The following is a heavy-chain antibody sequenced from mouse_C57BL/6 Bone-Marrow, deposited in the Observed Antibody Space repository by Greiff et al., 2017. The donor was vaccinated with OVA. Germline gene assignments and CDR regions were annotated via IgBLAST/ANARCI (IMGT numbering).Heavy chain of an antibody. CDR3: ASGRYDYDSFYAMDY. CDR2: ISSGGSYT. CDR1: GFTFSSYG. J-gene: IGHJ4*01. D-gene: IGHD2-4*01. V-gene: IGHV5-6*01. Sequence: EVKLVESGGDLVKPGGSLKLSCAASGFTFSSYGMSWVRQTPDKRLEWVATISSGGSYTYYPDSVKGRCTISRDNAKNTLYLQMSRLKSEDTAMYYCASGRYDYDSFYAMDYWGQGTSVTVSS.